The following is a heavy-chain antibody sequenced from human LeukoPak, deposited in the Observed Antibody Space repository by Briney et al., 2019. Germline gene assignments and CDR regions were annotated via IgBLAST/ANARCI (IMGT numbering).Heavy chain of an antibody. CDR1: GFTFSSYA. CDR2: ISGSGGST. CDR3: AKAPYDSSGYYYFDY. V-gene: IGHV3-23*01. Sequence: GGSLRLSCAASGFTFSSYAMSWVRQTPGKGLEWVSAISGSGGSTYYADSVKGRFTISRDNSKNTLYLQMNSLRAEDTAVYYCAKAPYDSSGYYYFDYWGQGTLVTVSS. J-gene: IGHJ4*02. D-gene: IGHD3-22*01.